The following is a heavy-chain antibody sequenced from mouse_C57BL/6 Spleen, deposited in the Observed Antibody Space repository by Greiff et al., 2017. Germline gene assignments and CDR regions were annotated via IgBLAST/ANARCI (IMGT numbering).Heavy chain of an antibody. CDR3: ARQGDYARYFDV. CDR2: ISSGGSYT. Sequence: EVHLVESGGDLVKPGGSLKLSCAASGFTFSSYGMSWVRQTPDKRLEWVATISSGGSYTYYPDSVKGRFTISRDNAKNTLYLQMSSLKSEDTAMYYCARQGDYARYFDVWGTGTTVTVSS. V-gene: IGHV5-6*01. CDR1: GFTFSSYG. J-gene: IGHJ1*03. D-gene: IGHD2-4*01.